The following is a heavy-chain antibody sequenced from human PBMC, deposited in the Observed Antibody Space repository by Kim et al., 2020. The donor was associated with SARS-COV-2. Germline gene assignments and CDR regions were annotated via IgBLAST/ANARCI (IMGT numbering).Heavy chain of an antibody. Sequence: GGSLRLSCAASGFTFSSYGMHWVRQAPGKGLEWVAVISYDGSNKYYADSVKGRFTISRDNSKNTLYLQMNSLRAEDTAVYYCAREEGYSSGWYYFDYWGQGTLVTVSS. CDR1: GFTFSSYG. CDR3: AREEGYSSGWYYFDY. V-gene: IGHV3-33*05. CDR2: ISYDGSNK. J-gene: IGHJ4*02. D-gene: IGHD6-19*01.